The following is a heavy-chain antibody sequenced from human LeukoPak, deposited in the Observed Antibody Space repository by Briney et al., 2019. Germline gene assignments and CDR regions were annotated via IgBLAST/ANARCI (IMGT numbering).Heavy chain of an antibody. V-gene: IGHV1-18*01. CDR3: ARDRVLGDSPSYYYYGMDV. Sequence: ASVKVSCKASGYTFTSYGISWVRQAPGQGLEWMGWISAYNGNTNYAQKLQGRVTMTTDTSTSTAYMELRSLRSDDTAVYYCARDRVLGDSPSYYYYGMDVWGQGTTVTVSS. CDR1: GYTFTSYG. CDR2: ISAYNGNT. J-gene: IGHJ6*02. D-gene: IGHD2-21*02.